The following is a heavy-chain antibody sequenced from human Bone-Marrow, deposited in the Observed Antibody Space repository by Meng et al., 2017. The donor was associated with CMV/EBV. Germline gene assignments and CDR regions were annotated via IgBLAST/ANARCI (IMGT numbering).Heavy chain of an antibody. CDR1: GFTFSSYS. D-gene: IGHD3-3*01. CDR2: ISSSSSYI. V-gene: IGHV3-21*01. Sequence: GESLKISCAASGFTFSSYSMNCVRQAPGKGLEWVSSISSSSSYIYYADSVKGRFTISRDNAKNSLYLQMNSLRAEDTAVYYCARDHREGGSITIFGVVIISYYGMDVWGQGTTVTVAS. J-gene: IGHJ6*02. CDR3: ARDHREGGSITIFGVVIISYYGMDV.